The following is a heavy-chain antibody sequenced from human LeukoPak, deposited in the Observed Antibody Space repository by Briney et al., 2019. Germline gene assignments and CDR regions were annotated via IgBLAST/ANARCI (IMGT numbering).Heavy chain of an antibody. CDR2: INPNSGGT. D-gene: IGHD3-22*01. J-gene: IGHJ5*02. CDR1: GYTFTDYY. V-gene: IGHV1-2*02. CDR3: ARPTSYYYDSSASFSWFDP. Sequence: ASVKVSCKASGYTFTDYYIHWVRQAPGQGLEWMGWINPNSGGTNYAQKFHGRVTMTRDTSISTAYMELSSLRSDDTAVYYCARPTSYYYDSSASFSWFDPWGQGTLVTVSS.